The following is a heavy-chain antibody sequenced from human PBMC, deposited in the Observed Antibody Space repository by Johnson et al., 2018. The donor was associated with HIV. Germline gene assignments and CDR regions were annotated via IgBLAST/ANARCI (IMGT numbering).Heavy chain of an antibody. Sequence: VQLVESGGGVVQPGRSLRLSCAASGFTVSSNYMSWVRQAPGKGLEWVSVIYSGGSTYYADSVTGRFTISRDNSKNTLYLQMNSLRAEDTAVYYCAREKTTPDAFDIWGQGTMVTVSS. CDR1: GFTVSSNY. CDR3: AREKTTPDAFDI. V-gene: IGHV3-66*01. D-gene: IGHD4-11*01. CDR2: IYSGGST. J-gene: IGHJ3*02.